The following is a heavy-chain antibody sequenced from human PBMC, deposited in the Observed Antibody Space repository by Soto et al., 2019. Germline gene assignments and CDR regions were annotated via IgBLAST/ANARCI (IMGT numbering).Heavy chain of an antibody. J-gene: IGHJ4*02. CDR1: GFTFSSHA. V-gene: IGHV3-23*01. D-gene: IGHD3-10*01. CDR2: ISGSGGST. CDR3: AKPSGSGTYYVFDS. Sequence: GGSLRLSCAASGFTFSSHAMNWVRQAPGKGLEWVLVISGSGGSTYYADAVKGRFTISRDNSKNTLYLQMNSLRAEVTAVYYCAKPSGSGTYYVFDSWGQGTLVTVSS.